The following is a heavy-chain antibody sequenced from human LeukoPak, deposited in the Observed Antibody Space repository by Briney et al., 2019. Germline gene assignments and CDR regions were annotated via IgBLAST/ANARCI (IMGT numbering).Heavy chain of an antibody. V-gene: IGHV3-7*01. J-gene: IGHJ3*02. CDR3: ARDMYSSSWYYEGFAFDI. Sequence: GGSLRLSCAASGFTFSSYAMSWVRQAPGKGLEWVANIKQDGSEKYYVDSVKGRFTISRDNAKNSLYLQMNSLRAEDTAVYYCARDMYSSSWYYEGFAFDIWGQGTMVTVSS. D-gene: IGHD6-13*01. CDR1: GFTFSSYA. CDR2: IKQDGSEK.